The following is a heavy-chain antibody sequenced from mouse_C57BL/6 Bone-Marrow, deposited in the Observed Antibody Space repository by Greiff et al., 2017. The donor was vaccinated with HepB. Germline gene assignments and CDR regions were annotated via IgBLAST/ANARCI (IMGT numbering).Heavy chain of an antibody. D-gene: IGHD6-1*01. CDR2: IDPSDSYT. V-gene: IGHV1-69*01. CDR1: GYTFTSYW. Sequence: VQLQQPGAELVMPGASVKLSCKASGYTFTSYWMHWVKQRPGQGLEWIGEIDPSDSYTNYNQKFKGKSTLTVDKSSSTAHMQLSSLTSEDSAVYYCARSLYYFDYWGQGTTLTVSS. J-gene: IGHJ2*01. CDR3: ARSLYYFDY.